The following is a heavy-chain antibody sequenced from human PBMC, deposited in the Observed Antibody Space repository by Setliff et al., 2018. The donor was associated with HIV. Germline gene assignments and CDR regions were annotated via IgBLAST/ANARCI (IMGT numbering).Heavy chain of an antibody. J-gene: IGHJ3*02. CDR3: ARVLNPSDAFDI. CDR2: IYYSGSS. CDR1: GGSISSGYYY. V-gene: IGHV4-31*03. Sequence: PSETLSLTCSVSGGSISSGYYYWSWIRQHPGKGLEWIGYIYYSGSSFYNPSLKSRVTISVDTSKNQFSVKLSSVTAADTAVYYCARVLNPSDAFDIWGQGTMVTVSS.